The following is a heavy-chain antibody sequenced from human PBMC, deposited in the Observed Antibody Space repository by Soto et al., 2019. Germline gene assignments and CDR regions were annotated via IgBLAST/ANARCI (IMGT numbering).Heavy chain of an antibody. D-gene: IGHD2-2*01. CDR2: IIPIFGTA. CDR1: GGTFSSYA. V-gene: IGHV1-69*01. J-gene: IGHJ6*02. Sequence: QVQLVQSGAEVKKPGSSVKVSCKAPGGTFSSYAISWVRQAPGQGLEWMGGIIPIFGTANYAQKLQGRVTITADESTSTGYMELSSPRSEHTAVYYCARSQGGSTSLDIYYYYYYGMDVWGQGTTVTVSS. CDR3: ARSQGGSTSLDIYYYYYYGMDV.